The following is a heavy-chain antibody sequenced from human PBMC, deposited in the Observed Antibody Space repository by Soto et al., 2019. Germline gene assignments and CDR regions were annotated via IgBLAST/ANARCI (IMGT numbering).Heavy chain of an antibody. D-gene: IGHD1-1*01. CDR3: ARGRYGDY. CDR1: GYTFTSYG. J-gene: IGHJ4*02. Sequence: QVHLVQSGAEVKKPGASVKVSCKASGYTFTSYGITWVRQAPGQGLEWMGWISAHNGNTDYAQKLQGRVIVTRDTSTSTAYMELRSLISDYTAVYYCARGRYGDYFGQGALVTVSS. CDR2: ISAHNGNT. V-gene: IGHV1-18*01.